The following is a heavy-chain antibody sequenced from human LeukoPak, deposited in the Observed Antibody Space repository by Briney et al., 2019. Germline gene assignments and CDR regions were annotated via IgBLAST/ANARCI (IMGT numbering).Heavy chain of an antibody. CDR2: ISYDGSNK. V-gene: IGHV3-30*01. CDR1: GFTFSSYA. Sequence: GGSLRLSCAASGFTFSSYAMHWVRQAPGKGLEWVAVISYDGSNKYYADSVKGRFTISRDNSKNTLYLQMNSLRAEDTAVYYCARDGTQGWLQLGNFDYWGQGTLVTVSS. D-gene: IGHD5-24*01. CDR3: ARDGTQGWLQLGNFDY. J-gene: IGHJ4*02.